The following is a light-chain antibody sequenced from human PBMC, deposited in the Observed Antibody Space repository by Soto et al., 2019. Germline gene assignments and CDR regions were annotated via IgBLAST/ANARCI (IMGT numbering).Light chain of an antibody. J-gene: IGKJ5*01. CDR2: DIS. CDR1: QSVAGS. V-gene: IGKV3-11*01. CDR3: QQRSNRIT. Sequence: ELVLTHSPATLSLSTETRDILSCRASQSVAGSLAWYQQKPGQAPRLLIYDISTRAAAIPARFSGSGSGTDFTLTVSSLEPEDFALYYCQQRSNRITFGQGTRLEIK.